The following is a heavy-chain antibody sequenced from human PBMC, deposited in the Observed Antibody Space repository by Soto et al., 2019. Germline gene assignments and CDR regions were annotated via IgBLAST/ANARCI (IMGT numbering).Heavy chain of an antibody. J-gene: IGHJ6*02. CDR3: ARYSSSWSGYYYYYGMDV. Sequence: PSQTLSLTCAISGDSVSSNSAAWNWIRQSPSRGLVWLGRTYYRSKWYNDYAVSVKSRITINPDTSKNQFSLQLNSVTPEDTAVYYCARYSSSWSGYYYYYGMDVWGQGTTVTVSS. CDR1: GDSVSSNSAA. D-gene: IGHD6-13*01. CDR2: TYYRSKWYN. V-gene: IGHV6-1*01.